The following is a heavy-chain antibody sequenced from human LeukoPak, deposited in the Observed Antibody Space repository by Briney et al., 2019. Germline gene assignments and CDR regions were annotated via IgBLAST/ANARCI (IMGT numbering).Heavy chain of an antibody. D-gene: IGHD5-18*01. CDR1: GGSISSYY. Sequence: SETLSLTCTVSGGSISSYYWSWIRQPPGKGLEWIGYIYYSGSTNYNPSLKSRVTISMDTSKNQFSLKLSSVTAADTAVYHCARSMPMVKFDYWGRGTLVTVSS. J-gene: IGHJ4*02. CDR2: IYYSGST. V-gene: IGHV4-59*12. CDR3: ARSMPMVKFDY.